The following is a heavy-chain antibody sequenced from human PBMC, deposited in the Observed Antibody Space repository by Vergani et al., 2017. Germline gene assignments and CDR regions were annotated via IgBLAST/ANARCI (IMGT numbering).Heavy chain of an antibody. Sequence: QVQLQESGPGLVKPSQTLSLTCTVSGGSISSGGYYWSWIRQHPGKGLEWIAYIYYSGSTYYNPSLKSRLTILVDTSKNQCSLKLSSVTAADTAGYYCARGDYYDSGAYAYWGQGTLVTVSS. J-gene: IGHJ4*02. CDR3: ARGDYYDSGAYAY. CDR2: IYYSGST. V-gene: IGHV4-31*03. D-gene: IGHD3-22*01. CDR1: GGSISSGGYY.